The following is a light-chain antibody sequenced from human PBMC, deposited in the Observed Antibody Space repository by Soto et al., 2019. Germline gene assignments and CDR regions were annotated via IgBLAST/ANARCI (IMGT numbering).Light chain of an antibody. CDR1: QPVSSNF. CDR2: GVS. V-gene: IGKV3-20*01. CDR3: QQYANSPIT. J-gene: IGKJ5*01. Sequence: EIVLTQSPATLSLSPGHSSTPARRPSQPVSSNFLAWYQQKPGQAPRLLIYGVSSRASGIPDRFFGSGSGTDFTLTTNRLEPEDFAVYYCQQYANSPITFAQGPRLKI.